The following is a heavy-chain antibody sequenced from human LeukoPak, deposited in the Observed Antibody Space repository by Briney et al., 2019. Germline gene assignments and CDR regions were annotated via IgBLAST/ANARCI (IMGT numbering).Heavy chain of an antibody. J-gene: IGHJ3*01. D-gene: IGHD2-15*01. CDR2: ISGIVVIT. CDR3: VKDRSCSGSRWNVGS. Sequence: PVGSPRLSCAASLFTFSSFAMSWVPQAPGKGLEWGSAISGIVVITYYTDSVKRRVTISRDNSKNTLFLQMNSLRAEDTAVYYCVKDRSCSGSRWNVGSWGQGTMVTVS. CDR1: LFTFSSFA. V-gene: IGHV3-23*01.